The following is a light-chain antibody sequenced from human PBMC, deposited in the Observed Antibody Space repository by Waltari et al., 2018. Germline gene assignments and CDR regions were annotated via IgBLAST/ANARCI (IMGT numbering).Light chain of an antibody. CDR3: QSYDSGLSGSV. J-gene: IGLJ2*01. Sequence: QSGLTQPPSVSGAPGQRVTISCTGSSSNIGAGYDLHLYQKLPGTAPKLLIYGNNNRPSGVPDRSSGSKSGTSASLAITGLQAEDEADYYCQSYDSGLSGSVFGGGTKLTVL. CDR1: SSNIGAGYD. CDR2: GNN. V-gene: IGLV1-40*01.